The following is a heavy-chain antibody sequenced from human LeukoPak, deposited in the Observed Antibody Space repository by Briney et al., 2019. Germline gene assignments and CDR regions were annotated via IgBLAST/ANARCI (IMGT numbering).Heavy chain of an antibody. CDR3: ARAGKDTAILNFDY. V-gene: IGHV4-59*01. D-gene: IGHD5-18*01. CDR1: GGSISGYY. J-gene: IGHJ4*02. CDR2: IYHGGNT. Sequence: SETLSLTCTVSGGSISGYYWSWIRQPPGKGLEWIASIYHGGNTNYNPSLKSRVAISVDTSRNQFSLRLSSVTAADTARYYCARAGKDTAILNFDYWGQGTLVTVSS.